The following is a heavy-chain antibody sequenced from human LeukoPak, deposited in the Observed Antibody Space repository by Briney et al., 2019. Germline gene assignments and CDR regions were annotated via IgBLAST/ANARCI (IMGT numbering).Heavy chain of an antibody. Sequence: ASVKVSCKASGYTFTSYGISWVRQAPGQGLEWMGWINTNTGNPTYAQGFTGRFVFSLDTSVSTAYLQISSLKAEDTAVYYCAREGKFSTYDYVWGSYRYTGYYYYMDVWGKGTTVTVSS. D-gene: IGHD3-16*02. CDR2: INTNTGNP. CDR1: GYTFTSYG. V-gene: IGHV7-4-1*02. J-gene: IGHJ6*03. CDR3: AREGKFSTYDYVWGSYRYTGYYYYMDV.